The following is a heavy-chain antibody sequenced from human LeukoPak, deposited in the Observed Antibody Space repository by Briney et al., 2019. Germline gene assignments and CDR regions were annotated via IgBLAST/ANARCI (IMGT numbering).Heavy chain of an antibody. CDR3: ARGATYYYESKPYDAFDI. Sequence: GGSLRLSCAASAFTFSSYWMNWVRQAPGKGLQWVANIKQDGNEKYYVDSVKGRFTISRDNARNSLYLQMNSLRAEDTAVYYCARGATYYYESKPYDAFDIWGQGTMVTVSS. J-gene: IGHJ3*02. D-gene: IGHD3-22*01. V-gene: IGHV3-7*01. CDR1: AFTFSSYW. CDR2: IKQDGNEK.